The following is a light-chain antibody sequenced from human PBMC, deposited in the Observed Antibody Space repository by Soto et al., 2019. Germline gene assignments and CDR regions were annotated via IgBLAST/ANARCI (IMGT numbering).Light chain of an antibody. CDR3: SSYTSSSTLYV. J-gene: IGLJ1*01. V-gene: IGLV2-14*01. CDR1: SSDVGYYNY. Sequence: QAVVTQPASVSGSPGQSITISCTGTSSDVGYYNYVSWYQQHPGKAPKLIIYEVSNRPSGVSNRFSGSKSGNTASLTISGLQAEDEADYYCSSYTSSSTLYVFGTGTKLTVL. CDR2: EVS.